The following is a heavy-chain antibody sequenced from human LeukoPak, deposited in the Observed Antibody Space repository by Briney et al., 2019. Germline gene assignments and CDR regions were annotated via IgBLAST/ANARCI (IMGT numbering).Heavy chain of an antibody. Sequence: PSETLSLTCAVSGGSISSGGYSWSWLRQPPGKGLEWIGYIYHSGSTYYNPSLKSRVTISVDTSKNQFSLKLTSLTAADTAVFYCARHFYDSTGYDAFDIWGRGTMVTVYS. CDR1: GGSISSGGYS. CDR2: IYHSGST. CDR3: ARHFYDSTGYDAFDI. J-gene: IGHJ3*02. D-gene: IGHD3-22*01. V-gene: IGHV4-30-2*02.